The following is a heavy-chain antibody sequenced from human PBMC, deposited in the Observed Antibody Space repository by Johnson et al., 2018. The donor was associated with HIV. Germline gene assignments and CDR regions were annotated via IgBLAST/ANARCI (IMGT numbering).Heavy chain of an antibody. Sequence: VQLVESGGGLVQPGGSLRLSCAASGFTVSSNYMSWVRQAPGKGLEWVSVIYSGGSTYYADSVKGRFTISRDNSKNTLSLQMNSLRAEDTAVYYCARDRGSSWANDAFDIWGQGTMVTVSS. CDR3: ARDRGSSWANDAFDI. CDR1: GFTVSSNY. D-gene: IGHD6-13*01. J-gene: IGHJ3*02. CDR2: IYSGGST. V-gene: IGHV3-66*02.